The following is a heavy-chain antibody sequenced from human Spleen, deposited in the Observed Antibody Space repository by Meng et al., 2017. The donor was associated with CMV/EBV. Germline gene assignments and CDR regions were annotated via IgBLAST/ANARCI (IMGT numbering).Heavy chain of an antibody. D-gene: IGHD3-10*01. V-gene: IGHV3-30*02. J-gene: IGHJ4*02. CDR2: IRYDGSNK. Sequence: VELVESGGGVVKPGGSLRLSCAASGFNFSSYGMHWVRQAPGKGLEGVAFIRYDGSNKYYADSVKGRFTISRDNSKNTLYLQMNSLRAEDTAVYYCAKNYYGSRSYYQDYWGQGTLVTVSS. CDR3: AKNYYGSRSYYQDY. CDR1: GFNFSSYG.